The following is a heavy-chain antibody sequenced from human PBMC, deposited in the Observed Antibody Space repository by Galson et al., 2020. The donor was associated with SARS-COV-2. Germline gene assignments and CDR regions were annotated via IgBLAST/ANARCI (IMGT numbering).Heavy chain of an antibody. J-gene: IGHJ4*02. Sequence: WLARIDWDDDKYYSTSLKTRLTISKDTSKNQVVLTMTNMDPVDTATYYCARAMTTASGAFDYWGQGTLVTVSS. D-gene: IGHD4-17*01. V-gene: IGHV2-70*11. CDR2: IDWDDDK. CDR3: ARAMTTASGAFDY.